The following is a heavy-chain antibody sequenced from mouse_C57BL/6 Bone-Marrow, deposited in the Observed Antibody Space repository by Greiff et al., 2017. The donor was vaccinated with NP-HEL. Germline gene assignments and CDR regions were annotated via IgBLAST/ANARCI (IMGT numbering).Heavy chain of an antibody. V-gene: IGHV1-54*01. D-gene: IGHD1-1*01. CDR1: GYAFTNYL. CDR3: ARYYGSSFDY. Sequence: VQLKESGAELVRPGTSVKVSCKASGYAFTNYLIEWVKQRPGQGLEWIGVINPGSGGTNYNEKFKGKATLTADKSSSTAYMQLSSLTSEDSAVYFCARYYGSSFDYWGQGTTLTVSS. CDR2: INPGSGGT. J-gene: IGHJ2*01.